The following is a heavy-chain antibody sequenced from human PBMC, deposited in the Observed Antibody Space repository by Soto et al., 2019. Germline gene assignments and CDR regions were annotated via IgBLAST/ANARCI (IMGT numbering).Heavy chain of an antibody. CDR1: GFTFDDYG. CDR2: INWNGGST. D-gene: IGHD2-15*01. J-gene: IGHJ3*02. V-gene: IGHV3-20*01. Sequence: EVQLVESGGGVVRPGGSLRLSCAASGFTFDDYGMSWVRQAPGKGLEWVSGINWNGGSTGYADCVKGRFTISRDNAKNSLYLQSKSVRAFDTALYHCARAYCSGGSCYSGGAFDIWGQGTMVTVSS. CDR3: ARAYCSGGSCYSGGAFDI.